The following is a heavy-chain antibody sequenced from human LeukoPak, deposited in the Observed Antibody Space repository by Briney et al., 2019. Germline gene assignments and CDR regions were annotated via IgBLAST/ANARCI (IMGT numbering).Heavy chain of an antibody. CDR1: GFTFSSYW. J-gene: IGHJ4*02. CDR3: ARDRNPFGSGSRIDY. V-gene: IGHV3-74*01. CDR2: INSDGSST. Sequence: GGSLRLSCAASGFTFSSYWMHRVRQAPGKGLVWVSRINSDGSSTSYADSVKGRFTISRDNAKNTLYLQMNSLRAEDTAVYYCARDRNPFGSGSRIDYGGQGTLGTVSS. D-gene: IGHD3-10*01.